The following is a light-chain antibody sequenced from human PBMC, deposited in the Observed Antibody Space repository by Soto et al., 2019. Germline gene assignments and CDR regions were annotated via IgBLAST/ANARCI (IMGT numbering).Light chain of an antibody. J-gene: IGLJ2*01. V-gene: IGLV2-14*02. CDR1: SSDVGTYNL. CDR2: EVN. Sequence: QSALTQPASVSGSLGQSITISCTGTSSDVGTYNLVSWYQQLPDKAPKLIIHEVNKRPSGVSTRFSGSKSGNTASLTISGLQAEDEADYFCSSYTSSTTTTVVFGGGTKVTVL. CDR3: SSYTSSTTTTVV.